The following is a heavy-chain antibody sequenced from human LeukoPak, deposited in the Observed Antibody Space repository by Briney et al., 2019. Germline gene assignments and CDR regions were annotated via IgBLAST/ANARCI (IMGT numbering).Heavy chain of an antibody. CDR1: GGSISSYY. D-gene: IGHD3-16*01. CDR2: IYYSGST. Sequence: PSETLSLTCTVSGGSISSYYWSWIRQPPGKGLEWIGYIYYSGSTNYNPSLKSRVTISVDTSKNQFSLKLSSVTAADTAVYYCARGGGSLWGQGTTVTVSS. V-gene: IGHV4-59*01. J-gene: IGHJ6*02. CDR3: ARGGGSL.